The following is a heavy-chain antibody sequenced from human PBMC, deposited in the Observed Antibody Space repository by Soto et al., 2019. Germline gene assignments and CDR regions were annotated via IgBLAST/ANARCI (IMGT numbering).Heavy chain of an antibody. CDR1: GYTFTGYY. D-gene: IGHD2-21*01. V-gene: IGHV1-2*02. Sequence: ASVKVSCKASGYTFTGYYMHWVRQAPGQGLEWMGWINPNSGGTNYAQKFQGRVTMTRDTSISTACMELSRLRSDDTAVYYCARDGGGLDYFDYWGQGTLVTVSS. CDR2: INPNSGGT. CDR3: ARDGGGLDYFDY. J-gene: IGHJ4*02.